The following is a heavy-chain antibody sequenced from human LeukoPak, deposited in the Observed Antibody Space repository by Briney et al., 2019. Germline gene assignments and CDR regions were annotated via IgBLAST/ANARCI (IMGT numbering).Heavy chain of an antibody. D-gene: IGHD6-25*01. CDR2: IFHTRTT. CDR1: GGSIGTDY. V-gene: IGHV4-59*08. Sequence: PSETLSLTCTVSGGSIGTDYWSWIRQPPGKGPEWIGYIFHTRTTDMNPSLKSRLTLSVDTSKNQFSLKLSSVTAADTAVYYCARPAEYSSANDAFDIWGQGTVVSVSS. CDR3: ARPAEYSSANDAFDI. J-gene: IGHJ3*02.